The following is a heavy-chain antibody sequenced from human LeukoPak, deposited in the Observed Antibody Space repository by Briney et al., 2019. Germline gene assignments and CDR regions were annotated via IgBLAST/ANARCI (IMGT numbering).Heavy chain of an antibody. CDR2: ISDDGRNK. D-gene: IGHD4-17*01. CDR1: GFNFISYG. CDR3: AKRPSDYGDYVTYFDY. Sequence: GGSLRLSCAASGFNFISYGMHWVRQAPGKGLEWVGVISDDGRNKKYADSVKGRFTISRDNSRDTLYLQMNSLRDEDTAVYYCAKRPSDYGDYVTYFDYWGQETLVTVSS. V-gene: IGHV3-30*18. J-gene: IGHJ4*02.